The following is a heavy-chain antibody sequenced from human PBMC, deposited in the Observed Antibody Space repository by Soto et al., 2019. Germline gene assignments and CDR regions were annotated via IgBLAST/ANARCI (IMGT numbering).Heavy chain of an antibody. V-gene: IGHV2-5*02. CDR1: GFSLNTGGVG. D-gene: IGHD6-19*01. CDR3: ARRRGGFGGGWTTPYCDY. CDR2: IYWDDDK. Sequence: QITLKESGPTVVKPTQTLTLTCSLSGFSLNTGGVGVGWIRQPPGKALEWLAVIYWDDDKSWNPSLRDRLTNNRDASDDQVGLTVTNMDPVDTGTYYCARRRGGFGGGWTTPYCDYWGQGTLVTVSS. J-gene: IGHJ4*02.